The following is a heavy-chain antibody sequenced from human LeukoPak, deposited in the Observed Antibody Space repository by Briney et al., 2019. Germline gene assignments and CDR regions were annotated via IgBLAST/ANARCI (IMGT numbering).Heavy chain of an antibody. CDR2: MYFPGTT. Sequence: SETLSLTCSVSGDSICGYFWGWIRLPPGKGLEWIGYMYFPGTTSYNPSFRSRVTISGDSSKNQFSLTLTSVTAADTALYYCARCILGGSCYYFDFWGQGTPVTVSS. J-gene: IGHJ4*02. CDR1: GDSICGYF. V-gene: IGHV4-59*01. CDR3: ARCILGGSCYYFDF. D-gene: IGHD2-15*01.